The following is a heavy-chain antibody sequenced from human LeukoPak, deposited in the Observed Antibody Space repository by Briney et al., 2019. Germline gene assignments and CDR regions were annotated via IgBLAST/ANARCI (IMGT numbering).Heavy chain of an antibody. CDR1: GYTFTGYY. D-gene: IGHD6-19*01. CDR2: INPNSGGT. V-gene: IGHV1-2*02. J-gene: IGHJ4*02. CDR3: ARGPRIAVAGRTIHY. Sequence: ASVKVSCKASGYTFTGYYMQWVRQAPGQGLEWMGWINPNSGGTNYAQKFQGRVTMTRDTSISTAYMELSRLRSDDTAVYYCARGPRIAVAGRTIHYWGQGTLVTVSS.